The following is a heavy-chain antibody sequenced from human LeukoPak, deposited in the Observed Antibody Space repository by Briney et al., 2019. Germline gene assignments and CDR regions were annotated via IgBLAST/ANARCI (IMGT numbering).Heavy chain of an antibody. CDR2: IYYSGST. J-gene: IGHJ4*02. V-gene: IGHV4-39*01. CDR3: ARQLRDRYCSSTSCYIFDY. D-gene: IGHD2-2*01. Sequence: SETLSLTCTVSGGSISSSSYYWGWIRQPPGKGLEWIGSIYYSGSTYYNPSLKSRVTISVDTSKNQFSLKLSSVTAADTAVYYCARQLRDRYCSSTSCYIFDYWGQGTLVTVSS. CDR1: GGSISSSSYY.